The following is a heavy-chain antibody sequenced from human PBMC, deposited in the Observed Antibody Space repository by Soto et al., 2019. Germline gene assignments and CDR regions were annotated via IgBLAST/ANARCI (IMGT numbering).Heavy chain of an antibody. Sequence: QVQLVESGGGVVQPGRSLRLSCAASGFTFSSYGMHWVRQAPGKGLEWVAVISYDGSNKYYADSVKGRFTISRDNSKNTLYLQMNSLRAEDTAVYYCASKPGTTNYWGQGTLVTVSS. CDR2: ISYDGSNK. D-gene: IGHD1-7*01. J-gene: IGHJ4*02. CDR1: GFTFSSYG. CDR3: ASKPGTTNY. V-gene: IGHV3-30*03.